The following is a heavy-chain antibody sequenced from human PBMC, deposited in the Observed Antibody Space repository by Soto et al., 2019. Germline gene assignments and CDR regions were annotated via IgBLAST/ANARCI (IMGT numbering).Heavy chain of an antibody. J-gene: IGHJ4*02. Sequence: GGSLRLSCAASGFTFSSYWMSWVRQAPGKGLEWVANIKQDGSEKYYVDSVKGRFTISRDNAKNSLYLQMNSLRAEDTAVYYCARGNIVLMVYAPPPFDYWGQGTLVTVSS. CDR1: GFTFSSYW. V-gene: IGHV3-7*04. CDR3: ARGNIVLMVYAPPPFDY. D-gene: IGHD2-8*01. CDR2: IKQDGSEK.